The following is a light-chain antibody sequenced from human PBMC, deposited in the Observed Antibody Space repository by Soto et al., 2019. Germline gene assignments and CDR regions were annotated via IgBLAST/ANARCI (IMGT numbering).Light chain of an antibody. Sequence: QSALTQPASVSGSPGQSIAISCTGTSSDVGKYSYVSWFQQYPGNAPKLMIYEVSNRPSGVSNRFSGSKSGNTASLTISGLQGEDADDYYCSSFTTSSTWVFGGGTKLTVL. J-gene: IGLJ3*02. V-gene: IGLV2-14*01. CDR3: SSFTTSSTWV. CDR1: SSDVGKYSY. CDR2: EVS.